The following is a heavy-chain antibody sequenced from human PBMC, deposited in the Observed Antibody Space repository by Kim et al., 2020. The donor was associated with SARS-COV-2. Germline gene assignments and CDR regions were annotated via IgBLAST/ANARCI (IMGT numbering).Heavy chain of an antibody. D-gene: IGHD3-3*01. Sequence: SETLSLTCTVSGGSISSGGYYWSWIRQHPGKGLEWIGYIYYSGSTYYNPSLKSRVTISVDTSKNQFSLKLSSVTAADTAVYYCARILFWSGSSDYWGQGTLVTVSS. J-gene: IGHJ4*02. CDR2: IYYSGST. CDR3: ARILFWSGSSDY. V-gene: IGHV4-31*03. CDR1: GGSISSGGYY.